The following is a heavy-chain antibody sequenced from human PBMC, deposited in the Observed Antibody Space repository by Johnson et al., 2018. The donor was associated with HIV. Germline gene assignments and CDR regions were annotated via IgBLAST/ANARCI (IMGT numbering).Heavy chain of an antibody. Sequence: VQLVESGGGLAQPGGSLRLSCAASGFSFSSYWMTWVRQAPGKGLEWVANINQDGRDRYYVASVQGRFTISRDNSKDTLYLQMNNLTIEDTAVYSCARDFGLGDLSYETVDAFDFWGPGTLVTVSS. CDR2: INQDGRDR. V-gene: IGHV3-7*01. CDR3: ARDFGLGDLSYETVDAFDF. CDR1: GFSFSSYW. D-gene: IGHD3-16*02. J-gene: IGHJ3*01.